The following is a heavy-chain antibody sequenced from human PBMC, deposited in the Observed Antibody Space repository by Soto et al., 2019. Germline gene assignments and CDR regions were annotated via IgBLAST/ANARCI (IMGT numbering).Heavy chain of an antibody. Sequence: LRLSCAGSGVTFRGYAVHWVRQAPGKGLEWVTVISDDGSKTYYVDSVKGRFTVSRDDSTNTVFLQMRSLRTEDTAVYHCARAYQLTDYFDYWGPGTMVTVSS. J-gene: IGHJ4*02. CDR1: GVTFRGYA. D-gene: IGHD3-9*01. CDR2: ISDDGSKT. CDR3: ARAYQLTDYFDY. V-gene: IGHV3-30*14.